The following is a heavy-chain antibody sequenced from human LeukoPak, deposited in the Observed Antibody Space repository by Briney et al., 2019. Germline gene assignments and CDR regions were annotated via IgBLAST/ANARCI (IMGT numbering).Heavy chain of an antibody. CDR2: IYYSGST. J-gene: IGHJ4*02. D-gene: IGHD3-22*01. Sequence: PSETLSLTCTVSGGSISSSSYYWGWIRQPPGKGLEWIGSIYYSGSTYYNPSLKSRVTISVDTSKNQFSLKLSSVTAADTAVYYCASFYYDSSGYPYFDYWGQGTLVTISS. V-gene: IGHV4-39*01. CDR1: GGSISSSSYY. CDR3: ASFYYDSSGYPYFDY.